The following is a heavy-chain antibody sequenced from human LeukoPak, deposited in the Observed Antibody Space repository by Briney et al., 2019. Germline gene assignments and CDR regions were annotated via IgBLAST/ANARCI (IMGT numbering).Heavy chain of an antibody. D-gene: IGHD6-13*01. J-gene: IGHJ4*02. CDR2: IYYSGST. V-gene: IGHV4-59*12. CDR3: AKAQGPYSSSWYYFDY. CDR1: GGSLSSYY. Sequence: SETLSLTCTVSGGSLSSYYWSWIRQPPGKGLEWIGYIYYSGSTNYNPSLKSRVTISVDTSKNQFSLKLSSVTAADTAVYYCAKAQGPYSSSWYYFDYWGQGTLVTVSS.